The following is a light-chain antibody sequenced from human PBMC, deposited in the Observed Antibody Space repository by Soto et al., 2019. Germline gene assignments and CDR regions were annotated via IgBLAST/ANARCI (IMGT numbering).Light chain of an antibody. CDR2: EVS. CDR1: SSDVGGGYNY. CDR3: SSYTSSSTLV. Sequence: QSALTQPGSVSGSPGQSITISCTGTSSDVGGGYNYVSWYQQHPGKAPKLMIYEVSNRPSGVSNRFSGSKSGNTASLTISGLQAEDEADYYCSSYTSSSTLVFGGGTQLTVL. J-gene: IGLJ2*01. V-gene: IGLV2-14*01.